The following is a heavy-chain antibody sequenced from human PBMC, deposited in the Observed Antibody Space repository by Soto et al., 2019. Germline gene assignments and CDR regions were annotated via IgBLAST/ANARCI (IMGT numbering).Heavy chain of an antibody. Sequence: QVQLQESGPGLLKSSETLSLTCTVSGGSISSYYWSWIRQPPGKGLEWIGYVYNSGSTNYNPSLKIQVTVSIDTSKNQFSLKLTSLTATDTAVYYCARGGPSSKWLDPWGQGTLVTVSS. CDR1: GGSISSYY. CDR3: ARGGPSSKWLDP. CDR2: VYNSGST. J-gene: IGHJ5*02. V-gene: IGHV4-59*01.